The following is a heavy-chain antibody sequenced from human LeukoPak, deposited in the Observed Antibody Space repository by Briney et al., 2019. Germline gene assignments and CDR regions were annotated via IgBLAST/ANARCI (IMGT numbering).Heavy chain of an antibody. J-gene: IGHJ4*02. CDR2: ISGSGGST. Sequence: GGSLRLSCAASGFTFSSYGMSWVRQAPGKGLEWVSAISGSGGSTYYADSVKGRFTISRDNSKNTLYLQMNSLRAEDTAVYYCAKDGGYGDYAIDYWGQGTLVTVSS. CDR1: GFTFSSYG. V-gene: IGHV3-23*01. CDR3: AKDGGYGDYAIDY. D-gene: IGHD4-17*01.